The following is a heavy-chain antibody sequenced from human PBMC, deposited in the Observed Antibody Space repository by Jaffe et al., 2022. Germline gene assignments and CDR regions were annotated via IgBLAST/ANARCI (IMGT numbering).Heavy chain of an antibody. CDR3: AKSMRNDYGDYVPRYYFDY. V-gene: IGHV3-23*01. J-gene: IGHJ4*02. CDR1: GFTFSSYA. D-gene: IGHD4-17*01. Sequence: EVQLLESGGGLVQPGGSLRLSCAASGFTFSSYAMSWVRQAPGKGLEWVSAISGSGGSTYYADSVKGRFTISRDNSKNTLYLQMNSLRAEDTAVYYCAKSMRNDYGDYVPRYYFDYWGQGTLVTVSS. CDR2: ISGSGGST.